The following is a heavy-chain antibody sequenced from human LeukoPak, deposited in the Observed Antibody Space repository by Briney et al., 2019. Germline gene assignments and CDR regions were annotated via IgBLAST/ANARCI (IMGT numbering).Heavy chain of an antibody. CDR1: GYTFTSYY. J-gene: IGHJ4*02. CDR3: AREHSKAFDY. V-gene: IGHV1-46*01. Sequence: GGSLRLSCAASGYTFTSYYMHWVRQAPGQGLEWMGIINPSGGSTSYAQKFQGRVTMTRDTSTSTVYMELSSLRSEDTAVYYCAREHSKAFDYWGQGTLVTVSS. CDR2: INPSGGST.